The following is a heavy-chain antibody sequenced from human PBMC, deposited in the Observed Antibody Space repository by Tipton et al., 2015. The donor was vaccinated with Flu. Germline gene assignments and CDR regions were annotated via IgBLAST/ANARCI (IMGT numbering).Heavy chain of an antibody. CDR1: GGTFSSYA. D-gene: IGHD2-2*01. CDR2: IIPIFGTA. J-gene: IGHJ6*03. Sequence: QSGPEVKKPGSSVKVSCKASGGTFSSYAISWVRQAPGQGLEWMGGIIPIFGTANYAQKFQGRVTITADESTSTAYMELSSLRSEDTAVYYCAVTVPAGTNCYYYYMDVWGKGTTVTVSS. V-gene: IGHV1-69*01. CDR3: AVTVPAGTNCYYYYMDV.